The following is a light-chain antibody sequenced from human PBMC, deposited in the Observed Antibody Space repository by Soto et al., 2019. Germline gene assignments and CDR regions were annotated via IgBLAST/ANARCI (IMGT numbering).Light chain of an antibody. CDR1: SSDVGGYEF. J-gene: IGLJ1*01. V-gene: IGLV2-14*01. Sequence: QSALTQPASVSGSPGQSITIACTGTSSDVGGYEFVSWYRHHPGKVPQLIIYEVSNRPSGVSNRFSGSKSGNTASLTISGLQAEDEAHYYCCSYSSTSTLVFGTGTKVTVL. CDR3: CSYSSTSTLV. CDR2: EVS.